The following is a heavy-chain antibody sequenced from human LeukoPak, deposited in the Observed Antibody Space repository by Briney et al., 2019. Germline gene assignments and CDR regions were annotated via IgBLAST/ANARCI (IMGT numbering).Heavy chain of an antibody. CDR2: MNPNSGNT. J-gene: IGHJ4*02. D-gene: IGHD6-13*01. CDR3: ARDPRVAASSYFDY. Sequence: ASVKVSCKASGYTFTSYDINWVRQATGQGLEWMGWMNPNSGNTGYAQKFQGRVTMTTDTSTSTAYMELWSLRSDDTAVYYCARDPRVAASSYFDYWGQGTLVTVSS. V-gene: IGHV1-8*02. CDR1: GYTFTSYD.